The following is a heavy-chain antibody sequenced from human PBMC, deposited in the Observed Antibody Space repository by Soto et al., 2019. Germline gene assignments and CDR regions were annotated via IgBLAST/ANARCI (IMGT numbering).Heavy chain of an antibody. V-gene: IGHV5-51*01. J-gene: IGHJ6*02. D-gene: IGHD4-17*01. Sequence: GESLKISCKGSGYSFTSYWIGWVRQMPGKGLEWMGIIYPGDSDTRYSPSFQGQVTISADKSISTAYLQWSSLKASDTAMYYCARLYGGNSSYYYYGMDVWGQGTTVTVSS. CDR1: GYSFTSYW. CDR3: ARLYGGNSSYYYYGMDV. CDR2: IYPGDSDT.